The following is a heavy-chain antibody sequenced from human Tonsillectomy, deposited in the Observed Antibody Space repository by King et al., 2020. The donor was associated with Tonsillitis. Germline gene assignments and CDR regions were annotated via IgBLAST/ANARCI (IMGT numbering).Heavy chain of an antibody. J-gene: IGHJ4*02. Sequence: VQLVESGGGVVQPGRSLRLSCAASGFTFSSYGMQWGRQAPGKGLEWGAVIWYDGSNKDYGASVKGRFTISRDNSKKTVYLQMNSLRAEDTAVYYCARDTSGTHFDYWGQGTLVTVSS. V-gene: IGHV3-33*01. D-gene: IGHD1-1*01. CDR2: IWYDGSNK. CDR1: GFTFSSYG. CDR3: ARDTSGTHFDY.